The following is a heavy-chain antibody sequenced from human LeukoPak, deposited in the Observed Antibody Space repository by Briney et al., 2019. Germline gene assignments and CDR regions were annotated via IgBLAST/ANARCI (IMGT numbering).Heavy chain of an antibody. Sequence: ASVKVSCKASGYTFTGYYMHWVRQAPGQGLEWMGWINPNSDGTNYAQKFQGRVTMTRDTSISTAYMELSRLRSDDTAVYYCARDHYGPGSYYHPYYYYGMDVWGQGTTVTVSS. D-gene: IGHD3-10*01. CDR3: ARDHYGPGSYYHPYYYYGMDV. J-gene: IGHJ6*02. V-gene: IGHV1-2*02. CDR1: GYTFTGYY. CDR2: INPNSDGT.